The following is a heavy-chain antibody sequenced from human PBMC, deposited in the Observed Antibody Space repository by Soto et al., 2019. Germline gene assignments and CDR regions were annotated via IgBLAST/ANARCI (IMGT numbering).Heavy chain of an antibody. CDR1: GGSISSYY. V-gene: IGHV4-59*01. D-gene: IGHD6-19*01. CDR3: ARDLEEYSSGWYFFDY. J-gene: IGHJ4*02. Sequence: SETLSLTCTVSGGSISSYYWSWIRQPPGKGLEWIGYIYYSGSTNYNPSLKSRVTISVDTSKNQFSLKLGSVTAADTAVYYCARDLEEYSSGWYFFDYWGQGTLVTVSS. CDR2: IYYSGST.